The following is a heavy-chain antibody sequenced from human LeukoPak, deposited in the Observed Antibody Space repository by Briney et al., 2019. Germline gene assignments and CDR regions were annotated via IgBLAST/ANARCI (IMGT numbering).Heavy chain of an antibody. CDR2: ISAYSGGT. CDR3: ASRDGRSSSFRFDP. D-gene: IGHD3-3*01. V-gene: IGHV1-2*02. J-gene: IGHJ5*02. CDR1: GYTFTSYG. Sequence: ASVKVSCKASGYTFTSYGISWVRQAPGQGLEWMGWISAYSGGTNYAQKFQGRVTMTRDTSISTAYMELSRLRSDDTAVYYCASRDGRSSSFRFDPWGQGTLVTVSS.